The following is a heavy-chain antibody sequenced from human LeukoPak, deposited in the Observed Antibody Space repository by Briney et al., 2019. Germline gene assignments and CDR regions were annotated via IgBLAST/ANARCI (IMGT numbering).Heavy chain of an antibody. Sequence: ASVKVSCKASGGTFSSYAISWVRQAPGQGLEWMGIINPSGGSTSYAQKFQGRVTMTRDMSTSTVYMELSSLRSEDTAVYYCAGGSGGSGYDYWGQGTLVTVSS. CDR1: GGTFSSYA. V-gene: IGHV1-46*01. J-gene: IGHJ4*02. CDR2: INPSGGST. D-gene: IGHD3-10*01. CDR3: AGGSGGSGYDY.